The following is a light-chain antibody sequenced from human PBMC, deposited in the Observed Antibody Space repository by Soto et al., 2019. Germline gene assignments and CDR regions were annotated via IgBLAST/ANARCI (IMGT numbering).Light chain of an antibody. CDR2: VNSDGSH. Sequence: QPVLTQSPSASASLGASVKLTCTLSSGHSNYAIAWHQQQPEKGPRYLMKVNSDGSHSKGAGIPDRFSGSSSGAERYLTISSLQSEDEADYYCQTWGTDIGGVFGGGTKLTVL. V-gene: IGLV4-69*01. CDR3: QTWGTDIGGV. CDR1: SGHSNYA. J-gene: IGLJ3*02.